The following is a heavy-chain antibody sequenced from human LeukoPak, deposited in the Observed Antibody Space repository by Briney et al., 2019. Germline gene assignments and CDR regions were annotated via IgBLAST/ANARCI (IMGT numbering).Heavy chain of an antibody. J-gene: IGHJ5*02. D-gene: IGHD2/OR15-2a*01. Sequence: PGGSLRLSWAASGFTFSSYWMHWVRQAPGKGPVWVSRVDVHGQGTAYADSVKGRFTISRDNAKNTLSLQMNSLSAEDTAVYYCARSKYDSTTFYYHLDLWGQGTLVIVSS. CDR2: VDVHGQGT. CDR1: GFTFSSYW. V-gene: IGHV3-74*01. CDR3: ARSKYDSTTFYYHLDL.